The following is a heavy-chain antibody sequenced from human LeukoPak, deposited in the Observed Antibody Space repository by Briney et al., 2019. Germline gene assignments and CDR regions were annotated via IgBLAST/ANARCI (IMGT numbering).Heavy chain of an antibody. CDR1: GYTLTELS. Sequence: ASVKVSCKVSGYTLTELSMHWVRQAPGKGLGWMGGFDPEDGETIYAQKFQGRVTMTEDTSTDTAYMELSSLRSEDTAVYYCATESWDSSGYNFDYWGQGTLVTASS. V-gene: IGHV1-24*01. CDR2: FDPEDGET. D-gene: IGHD3-22*01. CDR3: ATESWDSSGYNFDY. J-gene: IGHJ4*02.